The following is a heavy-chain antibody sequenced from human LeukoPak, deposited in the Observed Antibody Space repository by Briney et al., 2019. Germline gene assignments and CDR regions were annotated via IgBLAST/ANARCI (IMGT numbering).Heavy chain of an antibody. V-gene: IGHV5-51*01. CDR3: ARRGSIDAFDV. CDR1: GYTFTNYW. J-gene: IGHJ3*01. CDR2: IYPGDSDT. Sequence: GESLKISCKGSGYTFTNYWIGWVRQMSGKGLEWMGIIYPGDSDTAYSPSFQGQVTILADMSVSTAYLQWSGLEASDTAIYYCARRGSIDAFDVWGQGTMITVSS. D-gene: IGHD3-10*01.